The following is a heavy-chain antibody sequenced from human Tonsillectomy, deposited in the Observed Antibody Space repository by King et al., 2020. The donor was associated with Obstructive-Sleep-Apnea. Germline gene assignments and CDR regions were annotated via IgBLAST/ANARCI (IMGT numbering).Heavy chain of an antibody. CDR1: GYTFANYW. CDR3: VRRGGSTWSWYFDL. D-gene: IGHD6-13*01. J-gene: IGHJ2*01. V-gene: IGHV5-51*01. CDR2: IYPGDSDS. Sequence: VKLVESGGEVKNPGESLKISCQGSGYTFANYWIDWVRQMPGKGLEWMGTIYPGDSDSRYSPSFQGLVTISADKSVSTAYLQWSSLKASDSGMYFCVRRGGSTWSWYFDLWGRGTLVTVSS.